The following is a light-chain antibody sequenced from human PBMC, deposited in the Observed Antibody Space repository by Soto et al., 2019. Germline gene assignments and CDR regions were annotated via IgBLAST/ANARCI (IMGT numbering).Light chain of an antibody. CDR1: SSNIGAGYD. V-gene: IGLV1-40*01. CDR3: QSYDNSLSGYV. CDR2: GNS. J-gene: IGLJ1*01. Sequence: QSVLTQPPSVSGAPGQRVTISCTGSSSNIGAGYDVHWYQQLPGTAPKLLIYGNSNRPSGVPDRFSGSKSGTSASLAITGLQAEDEADYSCQSYDNSLSGYVFGPGTEVTV.